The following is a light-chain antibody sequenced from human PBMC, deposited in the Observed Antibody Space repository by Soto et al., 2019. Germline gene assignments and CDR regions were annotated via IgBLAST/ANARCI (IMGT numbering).Light chain of an antibody. CDR2: QAS. CDR1: QSTSSY. V-gene: IGKV1-5*03. CDR3: QQYSSHST. J-gene: IGKJ1*01. Sequence: DIQMTQSPSTLSASVGDRVTITCRASQSTSSYLAWYQQKPGTAPKLPIYQASSLENGVPSRFSGSGSGTEFSLTISSLQPDDFATYYCQQYSSHSTFGQGTKVDIK.